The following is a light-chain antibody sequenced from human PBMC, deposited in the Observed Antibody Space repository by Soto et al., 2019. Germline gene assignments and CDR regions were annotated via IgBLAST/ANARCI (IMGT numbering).Light chain of an antibody. V-gene: IGKV3-15*01. J-gene: IGKJ2*01. CDR1: QSVSSF. CDR3: QQYDNWPPYT. Sequence: EIVMTQSPATLSVSPGERVTLSCRASQSVSSFLAWYQQKPGQAPRLLIYGASTRATGIPARFSGSGSGTEFTLTISSLQSEDFSVYYCQQYDNWPPYTFGQGTKLEIK. CDR2: GAS.